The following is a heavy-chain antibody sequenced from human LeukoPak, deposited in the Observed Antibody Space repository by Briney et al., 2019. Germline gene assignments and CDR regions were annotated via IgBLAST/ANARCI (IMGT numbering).Heavy chain of an antibody. Sequence: SETLSLTCTVSGGPISSYYWSWIRQPAGKGLEWIGRIYTSGSTNYNPSLKSRVTMSVDTSKNQFSLKLSSVTAADTAVYYCARGGAVAGYYYFDYWGQGTLVTVSS. CDR3: ARGGAVAGYYYFDY. D-gene: IGHD6-19*01. CDR2: IYTSGST. CDR1: GGPISSYY. V-gene: IGHV4-4*07. J-gene: IGHJ4*02.